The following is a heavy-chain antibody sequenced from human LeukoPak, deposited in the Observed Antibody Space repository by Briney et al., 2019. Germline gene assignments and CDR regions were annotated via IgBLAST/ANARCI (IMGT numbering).Heavy chain of an antibody. D-gene: IGHD3-22*01. V-gene: IGHV1-2*02. CDR3: AREAPGVSSGYYYPYYFDY. Sequence: ASVKVSCKASGYTFTGYYMHWVRQAPGQGLEWMGWINPNSGGTNYAQKFQGRVTMTRDTSISTAYMELSRLRSDDTAVYYCAREAPGVSSGYYYPYYFDYWGQGALVTVSS. J-gene: IGHJ4*02. CDR1: GYTFTGYY. CDR2: INPNSGGT.